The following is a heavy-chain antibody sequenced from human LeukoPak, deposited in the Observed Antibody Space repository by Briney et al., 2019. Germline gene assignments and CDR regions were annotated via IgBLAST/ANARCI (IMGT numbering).Heavy chain of an antibody. CDR2: INPNSGGT. Sequence: ASVKVSCKASGYTFTGYYMHWVRQAPGQGLEWMGWINPNSGGTNYAPKFQGRVTMTRDTSISTAYMELSRLRSDDTAVYYCARDGPIAAAGTGFDYWGQGTLVTVSS. D-gene: IGHD6-13*01. J-gene: IGHJ4*02. V-gene: IGHV1-2*02. CDR1: GYTFTGYY. CDR3: ARDGPIAAAGTGFDY.